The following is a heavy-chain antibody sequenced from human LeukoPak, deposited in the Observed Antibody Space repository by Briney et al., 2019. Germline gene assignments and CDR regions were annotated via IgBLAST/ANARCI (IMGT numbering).Heavy chain of an antibody. D-gene: IGHD6-19*01. V-gene: IGHV3-7*01. CDR2: IKQEGSEK. J-gene: IGHJ3*02. CDR1: GFTLSSYW. CDR3: ARGVAGPRTFDI. Sequence: RRSLSLSCLASGFTLSSYWMGWDSPAPGKGMECVGTIKQEGSEKYYVDSVKCRFTISRDNAKNSQYLQMNSLRAEDTAVYYCARGVAGPRTFDIWGQGTMVTVSS.